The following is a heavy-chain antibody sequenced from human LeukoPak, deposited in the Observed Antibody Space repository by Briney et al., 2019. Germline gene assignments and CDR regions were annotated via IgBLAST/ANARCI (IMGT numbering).Heavy chain of an antibody. CDR2: INPSGGST. CDR3: VARLPAAILVDV. D-gene: IGHD2-2*02. Sequence: ASVKVSCKASGYTFTSYYMHWVRQAPGQGLEWMGIINPSGGSTSYAQKFQGRVTMTRDTSMSTVYMELSSLRSEDTAVYYCVARLPAAILVDVWGTRTTVTVSS. CDR1: GYTFTSYY. V-gene: IGHV1-46*01. J-gene: IGHJ6*04.